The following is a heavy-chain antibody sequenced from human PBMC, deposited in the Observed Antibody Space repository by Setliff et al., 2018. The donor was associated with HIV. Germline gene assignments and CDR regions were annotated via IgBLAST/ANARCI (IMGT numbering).Heavy chain of an antibody. CDR2: IGTINNT. Sequence: WASVKVSCAASGFSFSDNVITWIRQAPGKGLEWVSLIGTINNTYYADSVKGRFTISRDDSQNTAFLQMNSLRADDTAVYYCAKGLSPITGVGTRFFDSWGQGTLVTVSS. CDR3: AKGLSPITGVGTRFFDS. CDR1: GFSFSDNV. D-gene: IGHD6-13*01. V-gene: IGHV3-23*01. J-gene: IGHJ5*01.